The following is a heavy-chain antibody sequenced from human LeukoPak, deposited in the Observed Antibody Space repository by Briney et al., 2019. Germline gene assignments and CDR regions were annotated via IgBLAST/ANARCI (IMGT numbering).Heavy chain of an antibody. V-gene: IGHV3-64D*06. CDR1: GFTFSSYA. Sequence: GGSLRLSCSAYGFTFSSYAMHWVRQAPGKGLEYVSAISSNGGSTYYADSVKGRFTISRDNSKNTLYLQMSSLRAEDTAVYYCVKGFGYCSSTSCYGNWFDPWGQGTLVTVSS. CDR2: ISSNGGST. D-gene: IGHD2-2*01. CDR3: VKGFGYCSSTSCYGNWFDP. J-gene: IGHJ5*02.